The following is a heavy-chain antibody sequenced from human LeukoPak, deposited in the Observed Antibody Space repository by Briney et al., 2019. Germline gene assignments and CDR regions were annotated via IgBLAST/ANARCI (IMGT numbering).Heavy chain of an antibody. CDR1: GFTFSSYA. D-gene: IGHD3-22*01. V-gene: IGHV3-23*01. CDR3: ATDSSHWYPRGNYFDY. CDR2: ISGSGGST. Sequence: GGSLRLSCAASGFTFSSYAMSWVRQAPGKGLEWVSAISGSGGSTYYADSVKGRFTISRDNSKNTLYLQMNSLRAEDTAVYYCATDSSHWYPRGNYFDYWGRGTLVTVSS. J-gene: IGHJ4*02.